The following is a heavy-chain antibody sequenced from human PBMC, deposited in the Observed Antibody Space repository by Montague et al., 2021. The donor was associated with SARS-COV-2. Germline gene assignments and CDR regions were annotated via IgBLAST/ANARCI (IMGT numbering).Heavy chain of an antibody. Sequence: SLRLSCVASGFTFSSNWMSWVRQAPGKGLEWVANIKPDGSAGYYVDSVKGRFTISRDNAKNSLYLQMSSLRAEDTAVYYCAKGSVWGQGTTVTVSS. CDR1: GFTFSSNW. J-gene: IGHJ6*02. CDR3: AKGSV. V-gene: IGHV3-7*01. CDR2: IKPDGSAG.